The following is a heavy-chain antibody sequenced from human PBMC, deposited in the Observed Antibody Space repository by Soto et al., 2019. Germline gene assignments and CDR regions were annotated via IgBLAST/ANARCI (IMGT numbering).Heavy chain of an antibody. J-gene: IGHJ6*02. V-gene: IGHV1-2*04. CDR3: ARDTYSSSWYEAPIDYYYGMDV. Sequence: ASVKVSCKASGYTFTGYYMHWVRQAPGQGLEWMGWINPNSGGTNYAQKFQGWVTMTRDTSISTAYMELSRLRSDDTAVYYCARDTYSSSWYEAPIDYYYGMDVWGQGTTVTVSS. CDR1: GYTFTGYY. D-gene: IGHD6-13*01. CDR2: INPNSGGT.